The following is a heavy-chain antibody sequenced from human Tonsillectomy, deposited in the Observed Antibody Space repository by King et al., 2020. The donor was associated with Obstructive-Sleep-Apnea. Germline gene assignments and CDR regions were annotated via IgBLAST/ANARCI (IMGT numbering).Heavy chain of an antibody. D-gene: IGHD3-10*01. CDR3: ARVLLWFGELSYFDY. CDR2: IYHSGST. V-gene: IGHV4-4*02. CDR1: GGSISSSNW. Sequence: HVQLQESGPGLVKPSGTLSLTCAVSGGSISSSNWWSWVRQPPGKGLDWIGEIYHSGSTNYNPSLKSRVTLSVDKSKNQFSLKLSSVTAADTAVYYCARVLLWFGELSYFDYWGQGTLVTVSS. J-gene: IGHJ4*02.